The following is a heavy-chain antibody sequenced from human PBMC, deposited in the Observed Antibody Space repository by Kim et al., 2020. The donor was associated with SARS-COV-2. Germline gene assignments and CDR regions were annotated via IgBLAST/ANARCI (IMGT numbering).Heavy chain of an antibody. J-gene: IGHJ4*02. CDR3: TRHYDILTGYDY. V-gene: IGHV3-15*01. CDR2: IKSKTDGGTT. Sequence: GGSLRLSCAASGFTFSNAWMSWVRQAPGKGLEWVGRIKSKTDGGTTDYAAPVKGRFTISRDDSKNTLYLQMNSLKTEDTAVYYCTRHYDILTGYDYWGQGTLVTVSS. D-gene: IGHD3-9*01. CDR1: GFTFSNAW.